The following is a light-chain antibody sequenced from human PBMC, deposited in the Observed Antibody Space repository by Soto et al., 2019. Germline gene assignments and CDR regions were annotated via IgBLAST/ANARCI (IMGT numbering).Light chain of an antibody. CDR2: DAS. J-gene: IGKJ3*01. V-gene: IGKV3-11*01. CDR1: QSVSSY. CDR3: QQRSNWPPFT. Sequence: EIVLTQSPATLSLSPGERATLSCRASQSVSSYLAWYQQKPGQAPRLLIYDASNRATGIPARFSGSGSGTDVTLTISSLEPEDFAGYYCQQRSNWPPFTFGPGTKVDIK.